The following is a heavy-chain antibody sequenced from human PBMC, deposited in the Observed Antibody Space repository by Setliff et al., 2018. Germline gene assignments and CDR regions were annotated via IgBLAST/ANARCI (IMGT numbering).Heavy chain of an antibody. CDR1: GYTFNNYG. V-gene: IGHV1-18*01. CDR3: ARGQTLRHFDWPTAFDY. Sequence: GASVKVSCKASGYTFNNYGIIWVRQAPGRGPEWMGWISAYSGETNYAQIFQGRVTMTTDTPTSTAYMELRSLTSDDTAVYYCARGQTLRHFDWPTAFDYWGLGTLVTVS. J-gene: IGHJ4*02. D-gene: IGHD3-9*01. CDR2: ISAYSGET.